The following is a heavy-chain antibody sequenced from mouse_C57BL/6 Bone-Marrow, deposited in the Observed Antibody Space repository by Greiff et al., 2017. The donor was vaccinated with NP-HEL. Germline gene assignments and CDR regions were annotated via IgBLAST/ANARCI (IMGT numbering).Heavy chain of an antibody. CDR1: GYTFTSYL. Sequence: QVQLQQPGAELVKPGASVKLSCKASGYTFTSYLMHWVKQRPGRGLAWIGRIDPNSGGTKYNEKFKSRATLTVEKPSSTAYMQINSLTSEDSAGYYGARYYYGSSSFDFWGQGTTLTVSS. V-gene: IGHV1-72*01. CDR2: IDPNSGGT. CDR3: ARYYYGSSSFDF. D-gene: IGHD1-1*01. J-gene: IGHJ2*01.